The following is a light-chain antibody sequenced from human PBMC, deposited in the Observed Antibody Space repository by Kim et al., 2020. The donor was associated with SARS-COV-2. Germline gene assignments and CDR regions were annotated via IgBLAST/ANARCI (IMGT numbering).Light chain of an antibody. J-gene: IGKJ1*01. CDR2: GAS. V-gene: IGKV3-20*01. Sequence: SPGERAILSCRASQSVSSCYLAWYQQKPGQAPRLLIYGASSRATGIPDRFSGSGSGTDFTLTISRLEPEDFAVYYCQQYGSSPRTFGQGTKVEIK. CDR3: QQYGSSPRT. CDR1: QSVSSCY.